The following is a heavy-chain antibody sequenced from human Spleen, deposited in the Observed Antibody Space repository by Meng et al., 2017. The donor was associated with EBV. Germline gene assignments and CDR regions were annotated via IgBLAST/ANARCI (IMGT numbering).Heavy chain of an antibody. Sequence: GPRLGKPLETLSLTCSFPAGSFVRDNDSWSWIRQPPGKGLEYIGYVYGAGSPNYNPSLKSRVTISMDTSKIQVSLKLTSVTAADTAVYYCARDSGVRGEWGQGTLVTVSS. J-gene: IGHJ4*02. CDR1: AGSFVRDNDS. CDR3: ARDSGVRGE. CDR2: VYGAGSP. D-gene: IGHD2-15*01. V-gene: IGHV4-61*01.